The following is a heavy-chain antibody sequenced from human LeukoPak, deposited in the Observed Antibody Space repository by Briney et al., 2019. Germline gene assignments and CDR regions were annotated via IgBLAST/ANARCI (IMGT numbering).Heavy chain of an antibody. CDR1: GFTFSSYE. CDR2: ISSSGSTI. J-gene: IGHJ4*02. Sequence: GGSLRLSCAASGFTFSSYEMNWVRQAPGKGLEWVSYISSSGSTIYYADSVKGRFTISRDNAKNSLYLQMNSLRAEDTAVYYCARDAYCGGDCYYDYWGQGTLVTVSS. V-gene: IGHV3-48*03. CDR3: ARDAYCGGDCYYDY. D-gene: IGHD2-21*02.